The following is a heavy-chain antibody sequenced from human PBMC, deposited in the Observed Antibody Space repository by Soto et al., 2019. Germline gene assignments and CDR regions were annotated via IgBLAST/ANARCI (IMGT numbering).Heavy chain of an antibody. J-gene: IGHJ6*03. D-gene: IGHD2-15*01. V-gene: IGHV3-23*01. CDR2: ISGSGGST. CDR1: GFTFSSYA. Sequence: GGSLRLSCAASGFTFSSYAMSWVRQAPGKGLEWVSAISGSGGSTYYADSVKGRFTISRDNSKNTLYLQMNSLRAEDTAVYYCAKDQASCSGGSCFLYYYYYMDVWGKGTTVTVSS. CDR3: AKDQASCSGGSCFLYYYYYMDV.